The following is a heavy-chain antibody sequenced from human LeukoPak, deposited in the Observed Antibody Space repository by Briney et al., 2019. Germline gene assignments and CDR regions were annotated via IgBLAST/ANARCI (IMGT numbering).Heavy chain of an antibody. CDR2: INPNSGGI. D-gene: IGHD6-13*01. J-gene: IGHJ4*02. CDR1: GYTFTGYY. CDR3: ARDRSLGPFGTTAAGSDY. V-gene: IGHV1-2*02. Sequence: GASVRVSCKPSGYTFTGYYLHWVRQAPGQGLEWMGWINPNSGGINYAQKFQGRVTMTRDTSINTAYMELRSLRYDDTAVYYCARDRSLGPFGTTAAGSDYWGQGTLVTVSS.